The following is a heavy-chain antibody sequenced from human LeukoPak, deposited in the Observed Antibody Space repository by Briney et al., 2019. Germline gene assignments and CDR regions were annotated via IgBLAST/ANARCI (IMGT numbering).Heavy chain of an antibody. CDR1: GFTFSSYW. Sequence: GGSLRLSCAASGFTFSSYWMHWVRQAPGKGLVWVSRINTDGSSTSYADSVKGRFTISRDNAKNTLYLQMNSLRAEDTAVYYCAKDWHSDGGILGDYWGQGTLVTVSS. J-gene: IGHJ4*02. CDR2: INTDGSST. CDR3: AKDWHSDGGILGDY. V-gene: IGHV3-74*01. D-gene: IGHD2-15*01.